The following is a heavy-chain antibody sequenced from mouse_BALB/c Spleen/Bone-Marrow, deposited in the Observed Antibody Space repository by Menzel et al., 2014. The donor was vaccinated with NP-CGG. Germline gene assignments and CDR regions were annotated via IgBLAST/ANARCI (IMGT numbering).Heavy chain of an antibody. Sequence: EVKLQESGPSLVKPSQTLSLTCSVTGDSITSSYWNWIRKFPGNKLEYMGYISYSGNAYYNPSIKSRISLTRDTSKNQYYLQLNSVTTEDTATYFCARGNGYHFDYWGQGTTLTVSS. J-gene: IGHJ2*01. D-gene: IGHD1-2*01. CDR2: ISYSGNA. CDR3: ARGNGYHFDY. V-gene: IGHV3-8*02. CDR1: GDSITSSY.